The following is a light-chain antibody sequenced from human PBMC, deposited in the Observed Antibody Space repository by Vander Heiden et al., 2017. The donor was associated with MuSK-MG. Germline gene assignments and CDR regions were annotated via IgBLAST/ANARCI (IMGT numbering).Light chain of an antibody. CDR1: ALPKRY. CDR2: EDS. V-gene: IGLV3-10*01. CDR3: YSTDNSAKYIV. Sequence: SYELTQPPSVSVSPGQTAEITCSGDALPKRYASWYQQKPGQAPVVVISEDSKRPSGIPERFSGSSSGTMATLTITGAQAEDEAVYYCYSTDNSAKYIVFGGGTTLTVL. J-gene: IGLJ3*02.